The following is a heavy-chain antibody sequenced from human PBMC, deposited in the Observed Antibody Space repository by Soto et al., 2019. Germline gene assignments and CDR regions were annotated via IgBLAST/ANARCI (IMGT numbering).Heavy chain of an antibody. J-gene: IGHJ4*02. V-gene: IGHV3-30*18. CDR3: VKDFRSDDTSGH. CDR1: GFTFSGYA. D-gene: IGHD3-22*01. Sequence: HVQLVESGGAVVQPGGSLRLSCAASGFTFSGYAMHWVRQAPGKGLEWVAIIFYDGTNENYADSVKGRFTISRDNSNNMLHLQMNSLRSEDTAMYYCVKDFRSDDTSGHWGQGTLVTVSS. CDR2: IFYDGTNE.